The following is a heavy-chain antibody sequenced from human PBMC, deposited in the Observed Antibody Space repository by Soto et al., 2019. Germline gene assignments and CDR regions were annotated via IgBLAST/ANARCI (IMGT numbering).Heavy chain of an antibody. V-gene: IGHV4-34*01. CDR3: ARGGYNWNDVTDY. D-gene: IGHD1-20*01. CDR2: INHSGST. CDR1: GVSISSYY. J-gene: IGHJ4*02. Sequence: SETLSLTCTVSGVSISSYYWNWIRQPPGKGLEWIGEINHSGSTNYNPSLKSRVTISVDTSKNQFSLKLSSVTAADTAVYYCARGGYNWNDVTDYWGQGTLVTVSS.